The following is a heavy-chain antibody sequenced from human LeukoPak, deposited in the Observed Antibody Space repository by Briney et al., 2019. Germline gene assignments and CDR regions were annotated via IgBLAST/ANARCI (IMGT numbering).Heavy chain of an antibody. Sequence: GGSLRLSCAASGFTFSNFGMHWVRQAPGQGLEWVTFIPYDGSDKYYADSVKGRFTISRDNAKNSLYLQMNSLRAEDTAVYYCARRAGAYSHPYDYWGQGTLVTVSS. D-gene: IGHD4/OR15-4a*01. V-gene: IGHV3-30*12. J-gene: IGHJ4*02. CDR2: IPYDGSDK. CDR3: ARRAGAYSHPYDY. CDR1: GFTFSNFG.